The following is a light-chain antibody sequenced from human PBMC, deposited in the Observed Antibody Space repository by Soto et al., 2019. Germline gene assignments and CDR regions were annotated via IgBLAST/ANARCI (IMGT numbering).Light chain of an antibody. J-gene: IGKJ1*01. CDR1: QSVSSSY. CDR2: GAS. Sequence: EIVLTQSPGTLSLSPGERATLSCRASQSVSSSYLAWYQQKPGQAPRLLIYGASSRATGIPDRSSGSGSGTDFTLTIGRLEPEDFAVYYCQQYGSSRWTFGQGTKVDI. V-gene: IGKV3-20*01. CDR3: QQYGSSRWT.